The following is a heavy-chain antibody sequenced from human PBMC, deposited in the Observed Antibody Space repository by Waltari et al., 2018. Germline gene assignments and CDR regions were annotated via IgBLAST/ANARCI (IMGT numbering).Heavy chain of an antibody. CDR3: ARYYSYMDV. CDR2: MYNSGGT. J-gene: IGHJ6*03. Sequence: QVQLQESGPGLVKPSETLSLTCAVSGDSINRYHWSWIRQPAGKGLEWIGRMYNSGGTNYNPSLKSRVTMSIDTSKNQFSLKLSSVTAADTAVYYCARYYSYMDVWGKGTTVTISS. CDR1: GDSINRYH. V-gene: IGHV4-4*07.